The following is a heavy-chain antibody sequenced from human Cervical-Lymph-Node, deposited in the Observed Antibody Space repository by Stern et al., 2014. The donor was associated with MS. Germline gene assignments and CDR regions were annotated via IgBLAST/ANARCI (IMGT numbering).Heavy chain of an antibody. CDR3: AKGRFPYYYDTSGYYAPLDY. D-gene: IGHD3-22*01. CDR1: GFTFRNYG. CDR2: ISYDGSNK. J-gene: IGHJ4*02. V-gene: IGHV3-30*18. Sequence: VQLLESGGGVVQPGRSLRLSCAASGFTFRNYGMHWVRQAPGKGLAWVAVISYDGSNKYYADSVKGRFTISRDNSKNTLYLQMHSLRTEDTAVYYCAKGRFPYYYDTSGYYAPLDYWGQGTLVTVSS.